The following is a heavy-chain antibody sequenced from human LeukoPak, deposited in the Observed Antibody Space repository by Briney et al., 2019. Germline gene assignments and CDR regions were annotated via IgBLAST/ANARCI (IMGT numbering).Heavy chain of an antibody. CDR2: IYHGGST. D-gene: IGHD6-19*01. Sequence: GGSLRLSCAASGVTVSSNYMSWVRQAPGKGLEGGSVIYHGGSTYYADSVKGRFTVSRDNSKNTLYLQMNSLRAEDTAVYYCATLPYSSGWYLGIWGKGTMVTVSS. V-gene: IGHV3-53*01. CDR1: GVTVSSNY. CDR3: ATLPYSSGWYLGI. J-gene: IGHJ3*02.